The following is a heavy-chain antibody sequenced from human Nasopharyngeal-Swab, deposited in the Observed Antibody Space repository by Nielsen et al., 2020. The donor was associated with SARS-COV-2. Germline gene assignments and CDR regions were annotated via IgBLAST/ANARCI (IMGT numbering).Heavy chain of an antibody. Sequence: KASCKVSGYSFIDYWIGGVRQMPGRGLEWLGITYPGDSDTRYNPSFQGQVTIPADNSISTAYLQWGSLKASDSAMYYCARPLAAASYYFDYWGQGTLVTVSS. CDR3: ARPLAAASYYFDY. CDR1: GYSFIDYW. D-gene: IGHD6-25*01. J-gene: IGHJ4*02. V-gene: IGHV5-51*01. CDR2: TYPGDSDT.